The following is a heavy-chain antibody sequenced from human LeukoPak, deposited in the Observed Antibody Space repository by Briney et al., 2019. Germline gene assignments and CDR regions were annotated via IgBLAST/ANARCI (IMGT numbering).Heavy chain of an antibody. CDR1: GYTFTAYF. Sequence: ASVEVSCKASGYTFTAYFIHWVRQAPGQGLEWMGYINPNNGGTNYAQKFQGRVTMTRDTSITITYMDLSGLRSDDTAVYYCARGRHYYDTGGYVDASNIWGQGTMVTVSS. D-gene: IGHD3-22*01. J-gene: IGHJ3*02. CDR3: ARGRHYYDTGGYVDASNI. V-gene: IGHV1-2*02. CDR2: INPNNGGT.